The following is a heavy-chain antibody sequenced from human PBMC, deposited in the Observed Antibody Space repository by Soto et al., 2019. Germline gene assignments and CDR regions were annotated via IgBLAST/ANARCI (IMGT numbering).Heavy chain of an antibody. J-gene: IGHJ6*02. CDR2: IYSGGVT. CDR1: GFTVKNYQ. Sequence: GRSLTLSSAASGFTVKNYQMNSARQAPGKGLEWVAVIYSGGVTYYPDSVKGRFTTIRDTSKNTVYLQMNSLRADDTAMYYCARDPSTTGYYGLDVWGQGTTVTVSS. V-gene: IGHV3-53*01. CDR3: ARDPSTTGYYGLDV.